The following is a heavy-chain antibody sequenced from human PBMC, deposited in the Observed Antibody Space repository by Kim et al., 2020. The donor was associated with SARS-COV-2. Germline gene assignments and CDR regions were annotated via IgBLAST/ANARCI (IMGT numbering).Heavy chain of an antibody. J-gene: IGHJ6*02. V-gene: IGHV3-73*01. CDR3: TSFLNDSSGYYYYGMDV. D-gene: IGHD3-22*01. CDR2: IRSKANSYAT. Sequence: GGSLRLSCAASGFTFSGSAMHWVRQASGKGLEWVGRIRSKANSYATAYAASVKGRFTISRDDSKNTAYLQMNSLKTEDTAVYYCTSFLNDSSGYYYYGMDVWGQGTTVTVSS. CDR1: GFTFSGSA.